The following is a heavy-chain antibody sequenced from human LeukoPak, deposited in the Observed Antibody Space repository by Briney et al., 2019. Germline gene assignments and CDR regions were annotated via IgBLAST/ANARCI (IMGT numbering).Heavy chain of an antibody. D-gene: IGHD3-10*01. V-gene: IGHV4-4*02. CDR1: GGSISSSNW. CDR3: ARGGFGEGNFVY. CDR2: IYHSGST. J-gene: IGHJ4*02. Sequence: KASETLSLTCAVSGGSISSSNWWSWVRQPPGKGLEWIGEIYHSGSTNYNPSPKSRVTISVDKSKNQFSLKLSSVTAADTAVYYCARGGFGEGNFVYWGQGTLVTVSS.